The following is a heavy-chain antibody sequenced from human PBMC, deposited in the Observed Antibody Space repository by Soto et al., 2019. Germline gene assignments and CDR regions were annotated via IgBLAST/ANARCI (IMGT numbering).Heavy chain of an antibody. CDR3: ARRRYYYDSSGYYYGLMDY. Sequence: GGSLRLSCAASGFTFSSYAMHWVRQAPGKGLEWVAVISYDGSNKYYADSVKGRFTISRDNSKNTLYLQMNSLRAEDTAVYYCARRRYYYDSSGYYYGLMDYWGQGTLVTVSS. J-gene: IGHJ4*02. CDR2: ISYDGSNK. D-gene: IGHD3-22*01. V-gene: IGHV3-30-3*01. CDR1: GFTFSSYA.